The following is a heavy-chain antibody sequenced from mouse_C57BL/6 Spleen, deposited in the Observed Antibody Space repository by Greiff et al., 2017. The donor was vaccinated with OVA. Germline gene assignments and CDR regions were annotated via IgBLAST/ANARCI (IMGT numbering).Heavy chain of an antibody. J-gene: IGHJ1*03. CDR1: GFTFSDYY. V-gene: IGHV5-12*01. CDR2: ISNGGGST. Sequence: EVKLMESGGGLVQPGGSLKLSCAASGFTFSDYYMYWVRQTPEKRLEWVAYISNGGGSTYYPDTVKGRFTISRDNAKNTLYLQMSRLKSEDTAMYYCARLITTVPYFDVWGTGTTVTVSS. D-gene: IGHD1-1*01. CDR3: ARLITTVPYFDV.